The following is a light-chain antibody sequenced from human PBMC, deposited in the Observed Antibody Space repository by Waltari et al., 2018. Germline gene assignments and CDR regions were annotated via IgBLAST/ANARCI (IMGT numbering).Light chain of an antibody. V-gene: IGKV6D-21*02. CDR1: ESVGIS. Sequence: EVVLTQSPDFQSVTPKEKVTLTCRATESVGISLHWFQQKPDQSPKLLIKYVSQSISGVPSRFSGGGSGTDFTLTINSLEPEDAAAYYCHQSNTRPYTFGQGTRLEI. CDR3: HQSNTRPYT. J-gene: IGKJ2*01. CDR2: YVS.